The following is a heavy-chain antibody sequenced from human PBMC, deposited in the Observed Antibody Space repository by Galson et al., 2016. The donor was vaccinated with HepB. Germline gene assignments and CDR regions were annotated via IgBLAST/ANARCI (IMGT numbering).Heavy chain of an antibody. D-gene: IGHD3-3*01. V-gene: IGHV3-30*18. Sequence: SLRLSCAAPGFTFSRHGMHWVRQAPGKGLEWVAVISYDGSIKYYVDSVKGRFTISRDNSKNTLYLQMNTLRVEDTAVYYWEKDIQSDFWSGFEPDYYYGMDVWRQGTTVTVSS. CDR1: GFTFSRHG. CDR3: EKDIQSDFWSGFEPDYYYGMDV. CDR2: ISYDGSIK. J-gene: IGHJ6*02.